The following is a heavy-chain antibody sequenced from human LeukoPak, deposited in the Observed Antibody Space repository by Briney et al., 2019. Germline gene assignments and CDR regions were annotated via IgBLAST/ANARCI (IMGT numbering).Heavy chain of an antibody. CDR1: GFTFSSYA. V-gene: IGHV3-23*01. CDR3: ARDQYTSSWPDY. Sequence: PGGSLRLSCAASGFTFSSYAMSWVRQAPGKGLEWVSAISGSGGSTYYADSVKGRFTISRDNAKNSLYLQMNSLRDDDTAVYYCARDQYTSSWPDYWGQGTLVTVSS. CDR2: ISGSGGST. D-gene: IGHD6-13*01. J-gene: IGHJ4*02.